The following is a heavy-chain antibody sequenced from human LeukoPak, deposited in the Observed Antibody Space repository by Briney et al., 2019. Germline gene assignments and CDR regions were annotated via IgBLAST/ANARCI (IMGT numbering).Heavy chain of an antibody. Sequence: GGSLRLSCAASGFTFSSYSMNWARQAPGKGLEWVSSISSSSSYIYYADSVKGRFTISRDNAKNSLYLQMNSLRAEDTAVYYCAREADDYVWGSYRPPFDYWGQGTLVTVSS. CDR3: AREADDYVWGSYRPPFDY. CDR1: GFTFSSYS. D-gene: IGHD3-16*02. V-gene: IGHV3-21*01. J-gene: IGHJ4*02. CDR2: ISSSSSYI.